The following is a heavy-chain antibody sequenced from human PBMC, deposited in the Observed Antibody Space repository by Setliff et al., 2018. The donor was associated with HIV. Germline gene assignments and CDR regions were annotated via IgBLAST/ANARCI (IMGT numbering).Heavy chain of an antibody. J-gene: IGHJ4*02. V-gene: IGHV3-30-3*01. CDR1: GFTFSSYA. Sequence: PGGSLRLSCATSGFTFSSYALHWVRQAPGKGLEWVAVISYDGSKKYYADSVKGRFTISRDNSKDTLYLQMNSLRAEDTAVYYCARPRTSNNWYYFDYWGPGTLVTVSS. CDR2: ISYDGSKK. CDR3: ARPRTSNNWYYFDY. D-gene: IGHD6-13*01.